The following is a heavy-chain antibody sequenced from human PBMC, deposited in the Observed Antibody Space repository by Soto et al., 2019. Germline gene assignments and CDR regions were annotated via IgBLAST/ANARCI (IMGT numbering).Heavy chain of an antibody. J-gene: IGHJ6*02. CDR2: ISGIGGST. V-gene: IGHV3-23*01. CDR3: AKDRGPRYFYYGMDV. Sequence: EVQLLESGGGLVQPGGSLRLSCAASGFTFSTYGMTWVHQAPGKGLEWVSGISGIGGSTYYADSVKGRFTISRDNSENTLYMQMSSLRPEDTAVYYCAKDRGPRYFYYGMDVWGQGTTVTVSS. CDR1: GFTFSTYG.